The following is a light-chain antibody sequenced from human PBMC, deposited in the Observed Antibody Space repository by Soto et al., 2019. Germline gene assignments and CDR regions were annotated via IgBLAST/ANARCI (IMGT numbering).Light chain of an antibody. V-gene: IGKV1-9*01. CDR3: QQGNSYPLT. CDR1: QGINNY. J-gene: IGKJ4*01. CDR2: DTS. Sequence: DIQLTQSPSFLSASVGDRVTITCRASQGINNYLAWYQQKPGKAPNLLIYDTSTLQSGVPSRFSGSGSGTEFTLTISSLQPEDFAAYYCQQGNSYPLTFGGGTKVEI.